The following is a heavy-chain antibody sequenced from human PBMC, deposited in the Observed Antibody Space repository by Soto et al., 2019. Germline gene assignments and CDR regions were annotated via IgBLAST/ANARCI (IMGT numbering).Heavy chain of an antibody. J-gene: IGHJ5*02. V-gene: IGHV1-46*01. D-gene: IGHD1-26*01. CDR2: INPSGGST. Sequence: GASVKVSCKASGYTFTSYYMHWVRQAPGQGLEWMGIINPSGGSTSYAQKFQGRVTMTRDTSTSTVYMELSSLRSEDTAVYYCARAIVGPTTTGWLDPWGQGTLVTVSS. CDR1: GYTFTSYY. CDR3: ARAIVGPTTTGWLDP.